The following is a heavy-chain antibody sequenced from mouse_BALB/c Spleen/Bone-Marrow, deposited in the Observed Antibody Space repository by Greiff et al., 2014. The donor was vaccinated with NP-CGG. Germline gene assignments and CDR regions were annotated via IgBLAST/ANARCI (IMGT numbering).Heavy chain of an antibody. V-gene: IGHV1-39*01. Sequence: VQLQQSGPELEKPGASVKMSCKASGYSFTDYNMNWVKQSNGKSLEWIGNIDPSYGGTTYNQKFKGKATLTVDKSSSTVYMQLKSVTSEDSAVYYCARGHDGYRPCFLYWGQGTLVTVSA. D-gene: IGHD2-3*01. CDR3: ARGHDGYRPCFLY. CDR1: GYSFTDYN. J-gene: IGHJ3*01. CDR2: IDPSYGGT.